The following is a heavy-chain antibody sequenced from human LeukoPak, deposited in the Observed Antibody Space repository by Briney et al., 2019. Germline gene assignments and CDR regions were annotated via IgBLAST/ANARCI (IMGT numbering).Heavy chain of an antibody. V-gene: IGHV3-7*01. D-gene: IGHD6-13*01. Sequence: QPGGSLRLSCAASGFTFSRFWMSWVRQAPGKGLEWVANIKQDGSEKYYVDSVKGRFTISRDNAKISLYLQMNSLRAEDTAIYYCARSAGSSGWYEGYDFDYWGQGTLVTVSS. CDR2: IKQDGSEK. J-gene: IGHJ4*02. CDR1: GFTFSRFW. CDR3: ARSAGSSGWYEGYDFDY.